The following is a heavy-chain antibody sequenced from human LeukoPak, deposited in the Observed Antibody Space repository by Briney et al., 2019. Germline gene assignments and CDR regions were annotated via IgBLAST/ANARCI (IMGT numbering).Heavy chain of an antibody. D-gene: IGHD3-10*01. CDR1: GGTFSSYA. V-gene: IGHV1-69*05. Sequence: SVKVSCKASGGTFSSYAISWVRQAPEQGLGWLGGTIPIIGTANSAQTFQGRVTITTDESTGTAYMELNIQRSEDTAVYYCARGLDGSGSYLINWFDPWGQGTLVTVSS. J-gene: IGHJ5*01. CDR2: TIPIIGTA. CDR3: ARGLDGSGSYLINWFDP.